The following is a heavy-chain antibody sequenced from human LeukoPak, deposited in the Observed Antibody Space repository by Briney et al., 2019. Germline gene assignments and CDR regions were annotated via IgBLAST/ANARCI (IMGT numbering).Heavy chain of an antibody. CDR3: AKGIVGADDAFDI. Sequence: GGSLRLSCVASGFSVSSNYMNWVRQAPGKGLEWVSGIYSGSSTYYADSVKGRFTISRDDSKSTLYLQMNSLRAEDTAVYYCAKGIVGADDAFDIWGQGTMVTVSS. D-gene: IGHD1-26*01. J-gene: IGHJ3*02. CDR1: GFSVSSNY. V-gene: IGHV3-53*01. CDR2: IYSGSST.